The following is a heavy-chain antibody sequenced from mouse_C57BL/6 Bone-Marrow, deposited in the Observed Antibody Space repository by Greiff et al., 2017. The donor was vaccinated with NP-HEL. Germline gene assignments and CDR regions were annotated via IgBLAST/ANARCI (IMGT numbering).Heavy chain of an antibody. CDR3: ARYGWGDY. Sequence: VQLQQSGAELVKPGASVKLSCKASGYTFTSYWMQWVKQRPGQGLEWIGEIDPSDSYTNYNQKFKGKATLTVDTSSSTAYMQLSSLTSEDSAVYYCARYGWGDYWGQGTTLTVSS. V-gene: IGHV1-50*01. CDR1: GYTFTSYW. J-gene: IGHJ2*01. CDR2: IDPSDSYT. D-gene: IGHD1-1*02.